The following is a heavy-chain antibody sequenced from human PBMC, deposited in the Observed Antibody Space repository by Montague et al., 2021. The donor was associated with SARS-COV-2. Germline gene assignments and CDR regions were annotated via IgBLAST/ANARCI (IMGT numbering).Heavy chain of an antibody. CDR3: AREAAPQYCAGGSCYQPEDF. J-gene: IGHJ4*02. CDR2: IGSSSSYI. Sequence: SLRLSCAASGFTFSSFSMNWVRQAPGKGLEWVAIIGSSSSYIYYADSVKGRFTISRDNAKNSLYLQMNSLRGDDTAIYYCAREAAPQYCAGGSCYQPEDFGGQGTRVTVAS. CDR1: GFTFSSFS. D-gene: IGHD2-15*01. V-gene: IGHV3-21*01.